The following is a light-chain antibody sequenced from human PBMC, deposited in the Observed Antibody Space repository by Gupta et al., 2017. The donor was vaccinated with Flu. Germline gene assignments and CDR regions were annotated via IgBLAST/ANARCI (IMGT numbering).Light chain of an antibody. Sequence: QSALTQPASVSGSPGLSITISCTGTSSDVGGYNYVSWYQQHPGKAPKLMIYEVSNRPSGVSNRFSGSKSGNTASLTISGLQAEDEADYYGSSYTSSSTPVVFGGGTKLTVL. CDR2: EVS. CDR3: SSYTSSSTPVV. CDR1: SSDVGGYNY. J-gene: IGLJ2*01. V-gene: IGLV2-14*01.